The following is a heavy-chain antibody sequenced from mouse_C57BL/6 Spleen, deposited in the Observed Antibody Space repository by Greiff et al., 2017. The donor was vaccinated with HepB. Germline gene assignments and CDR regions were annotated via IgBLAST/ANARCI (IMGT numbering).Heavy chain of an antibody. CDR1: GFTFSSYG. CDR2: ISSGGSYT. D-gene: IGHD2-5*01. Sequence: EVQVVESGGDLVKPGGSLKLSCAASGFTFSSYGMSWVRQTPDKRLEWVATISSGGSYTYYPDSVKGRFTISRDNAKNTLYLQMSSLKSEDTAMYYCARRGNYSNLWFAYWGQGTLVTVSA. CDR3: ARRGNYSNLWFAY. V-gene: IGHV5-6*01. J-gene: IGHJ3*01.